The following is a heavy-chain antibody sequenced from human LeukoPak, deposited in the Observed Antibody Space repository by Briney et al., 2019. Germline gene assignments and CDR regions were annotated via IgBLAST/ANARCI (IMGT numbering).Heavy chain of an antibody. Sequence: GALRRCCEDSGLSFRSYEMSSGWQPPREKLKWLSHISSSGTMTYYADSVKGRFTSARDDARNSVYLQMNSLSAEDTAVYYCARDRLVYPIYYYYYGMDVWGLGTTVTVSS. CDR3: ARDRLVYPIYYYYYGMDV. J-gene: IGHJ6*02. CDR1: GLSFRSYE. V-gene: IGHV3-48*03. CDR2: ISSSGTMT. D-gene: IGHD2-2*02.